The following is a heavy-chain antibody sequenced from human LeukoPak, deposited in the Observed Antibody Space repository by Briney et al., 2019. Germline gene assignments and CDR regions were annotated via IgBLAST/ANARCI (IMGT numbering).Heavy chain of an antibody. CDR2: ISSSGSTI. V-gene: IGHV3-48*03. D-gene: IGHD2-15*01. CDR1: GFTFSSYE. Sequence: GGSLRLSYAASGFTFSSYEMNWVRQAPGKGLEWVSYISSSGSTIYYADSVKGRFTISRDNAKNSLYLQMNSLRAEDTAVYYCAPRVVGSAPFDYWGQGTLVTVSS. CDR3: APRVVGSAPFDY. J-gene: IGHJ4*02.